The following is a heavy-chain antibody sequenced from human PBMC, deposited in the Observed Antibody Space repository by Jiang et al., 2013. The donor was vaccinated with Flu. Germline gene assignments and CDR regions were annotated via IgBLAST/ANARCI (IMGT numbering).Heavy chain of an antibody. D-gene: IGHD6-13*01. Sequence: PGLVKPSQTLSLTCTVSGGSISSGSYYWSWIRQPAGKGLEWIGRIYTSGSTNYNPSLKSRVTISVDTSKNQFSLKLSSVTAADTAVYYCARSSSWYLDWFDPWGQGTLVTVSS. CDR1: GGSISSGSYY. V-gene: IGHV4-61*02. CDR3: ARSSSWYLDWFDP. J-gene: IGHJ5*02. CDR2: IYTSGST.